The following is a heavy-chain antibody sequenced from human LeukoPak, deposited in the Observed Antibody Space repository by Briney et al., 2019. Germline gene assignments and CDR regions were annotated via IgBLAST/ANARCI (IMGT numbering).Heavy chain of an antibody. Sequence: PSETLSLTCTVSGGSISSYYWSWIRQPAGKGLEWIGRIYTSGSTNYNPSLKSRVTMSVDTSKNQFSLKLSSVTAADTAVYYCARDYRSGYYYGSAFDIWGQGTMVTVSS. CDR3: ARDYRSGYYYGSAFDI. V-gene: IGHV4-4*07. CDR1: GGSISSYY. J-gene: IGHJ3*02. CDR2: IYTSGST. D-gene: IGHD3-22*01.